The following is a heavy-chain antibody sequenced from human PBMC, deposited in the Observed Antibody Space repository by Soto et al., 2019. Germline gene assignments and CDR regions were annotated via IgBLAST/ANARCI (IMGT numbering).Heavy chain of an antibody. CDR1: GYTFLSYG. V-gene: IGHV1-18*01. J-gene: IGHJ4*02. D-gene: IGHD6-6*01. CDR2: ISAYNAHT. CDR3: ARVFRWSSSSWGFDY. Sequence: QVQLVQSGAEVKKPGASVKVSCKASGYTFLSYGITWVRQAPGQGLEWMGWISAYNAHTNYGQKFQDRVSMTTDTSSNTAYLEVRSLKSDDTAFYFCARVFRWSSSSWGFDYWGQGTLVTVFS.